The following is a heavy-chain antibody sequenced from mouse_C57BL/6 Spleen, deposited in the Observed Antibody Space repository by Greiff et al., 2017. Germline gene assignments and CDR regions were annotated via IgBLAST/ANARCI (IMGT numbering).Heavy chain of an antibody. CDR2: ISYDGSN. J-gene: IGHJ4*01. CDR1: GYSITSGYY. Sequence: EVQLQESGPGLVKPSQSLSLTCSVTGYSITSGYYWNWIRQFPGNKLEWMGYISYDGSNNYNPSLKNRISITRDTSKNQFFLKLNSVTTEDTATYYCAFYYGSSYVYAMDYWGQGTSVTVSS. V-gene: IGHV3-6*01. CDR3: AFYYGSSYVYAMDY. D-gene: IGHD1-1*01.